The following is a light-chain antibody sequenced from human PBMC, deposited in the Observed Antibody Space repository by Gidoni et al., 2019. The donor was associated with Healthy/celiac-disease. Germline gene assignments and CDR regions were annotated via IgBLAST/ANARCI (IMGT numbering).Light chain of an antibody. CDR3: QQYNNWFLYT. V-gene: IGKV3-15*01. CDR1: QSVSSN. J-gene: IGKJ2*01. Sequence: EIVMTQSPATRSVSPGERATRSCRASQSVSSNLAWYQQKPGQAPRLLIYGASTRATGIPARFSGSGSGTEFTLTISSLQSEDFAVYYCQQYNNWFLYTFGQGTKLEIK. CDR2: GAS.